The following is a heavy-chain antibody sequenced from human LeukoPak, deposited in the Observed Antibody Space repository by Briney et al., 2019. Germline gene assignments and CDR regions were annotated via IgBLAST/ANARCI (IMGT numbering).Heavy chain of an antibody. V-gene: IGHV5-51*01. D-gene: IGHD5-18*01. CDR2: IYPGDSDT. J-gene: IGHJ4*02. CDR3: ARRRYSYAYLFDY. Sequence: GESLKISCKGSGYRFTSYWISWVRQMPGKGLEWMGIIYPGDSDTRYSPSFQGQVTISADKSISTAYLQWSSLKASDTAMYYCARRRYSYAYLFDYWGQGTLVTVSS. CDR1: GYRFTSYW.